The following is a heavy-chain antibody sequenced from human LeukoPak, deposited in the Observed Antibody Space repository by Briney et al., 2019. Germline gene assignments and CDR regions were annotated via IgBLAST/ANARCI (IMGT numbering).Heavy chain of an antibody. V-gene: IGHV3-33*01. CDR3: ARGGNYRPFDY. Sequence: GGSLRLSCAASGFTFSSYGMHWVRQAPGKGLEWVAVIWYDGSNKYYADSVKGRFTISRDNSKNTLYLQMNSLRAEDTAVFYCARGGNYRPFDYWGQGTLVTVSS. CDR1: GFTFSSYG. CDR2: IWYDGSNK. J-gene: IGHJ4*02. D-gene: IGHD4-11*01.